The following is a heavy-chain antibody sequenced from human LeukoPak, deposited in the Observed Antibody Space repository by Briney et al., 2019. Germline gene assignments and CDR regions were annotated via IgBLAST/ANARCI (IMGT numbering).Heavy chain of an antibody. J-gene: IGHJ4*02. D-gene: IGHD6-13*01. CDR2: IYYSGST. CDR3: ARGQPRQYYFDY. CDR1: GGPISSGGYY. Sequence: SQTLSLTCTVSGGPISSGGYYWSWIRQHPGKGLEWIGYIYYSGSTYYNPSLKSRVTISVDTSKNQFSLKLSSVTAADTAVYYCARGQPRQYYFDYWGQGTLVTVSS. V-gene: IGHV4-31*03.